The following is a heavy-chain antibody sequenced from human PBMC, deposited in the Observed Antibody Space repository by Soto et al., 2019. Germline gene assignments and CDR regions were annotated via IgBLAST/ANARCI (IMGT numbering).Heavy chain of an antibody. CDR1: GGTFSSYA. Sequence: ASVKVSCKASGGTFSSYAISWVRQAPGQGLEWMGGIIPIFGTANYAQKFQGRVTITADESTSTAYMELSSLRSEDTAVYYCARAGKDTAMVTPYYYYYGMDVWGQGTTVTVSS. D-gene: IGHD5-18*01. V-gene: IGHV1-69*13. CDR3: ARAGKDTAMVTPYYYYYGMDV. J-gene: IGHJ6*02. CDR2: IIPIFGTA.